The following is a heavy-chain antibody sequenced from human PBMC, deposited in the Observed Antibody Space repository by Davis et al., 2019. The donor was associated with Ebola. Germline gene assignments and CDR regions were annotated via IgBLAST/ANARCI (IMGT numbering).Heavy chain of an antibody. V-gene: IGHV3-23*01. J-gene: IGHJ4*02. CDR3: AKVKGTVLMVYAIQYFDY. CDR2: ISGSGGST. Sequence: GESLKISCAASGFTFSSYAMSWVRQAPGKGLEWVSAISGSGGSTYYADSVKGRFTISRDNSKNTLYLQMNSLRAEDTAVYYCAKVKGTVLMVYAIQYFDYWGQGTLVTVSS. D-gene: IGHD2-8*01. CDR1: GFTFSSYA.